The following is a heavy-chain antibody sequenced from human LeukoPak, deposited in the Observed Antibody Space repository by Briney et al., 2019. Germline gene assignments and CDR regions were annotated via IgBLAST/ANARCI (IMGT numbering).Heavy chain of an antibody. V-gene: IGHV3-21*01. J-gene: IGHJ4*02. CDR1: GFTVSSNY. Sequence: GGSLRLSCAASGFTVSSNYMSWVRQAPGKGLEWVSSISSSSSYIYYADSVKGRFTISRDNAKNSLYLQLNSLRAEDTAVYFCTRGYRGADNWGQGTLVTVSS. CDR2: ISSSSSYI. D-gene: IGHD3-16*02. CDR3: TRGYRGADN.